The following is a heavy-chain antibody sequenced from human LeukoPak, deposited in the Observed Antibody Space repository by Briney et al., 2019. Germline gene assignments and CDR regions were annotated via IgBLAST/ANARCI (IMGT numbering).Heavy chain of an antibody. Sequence: SETLSLTCTVSGASISSGGYYWSWIRQHPGKGLEWIGYIYYGGSTYYNPSLKSRITISVDTSKNQFSLELSSVTAADTAVYYCARADGGVRGYYFDYWGQGIMVTVSS. CDR1: GASISSGGYY. D-gene: IGHD3-10*01. CDR3: ARADGGVRGYYFDY. J-gene: IGHJ4*02. V-gene: IGHV4-31*03. CDR2: IYYGGST.